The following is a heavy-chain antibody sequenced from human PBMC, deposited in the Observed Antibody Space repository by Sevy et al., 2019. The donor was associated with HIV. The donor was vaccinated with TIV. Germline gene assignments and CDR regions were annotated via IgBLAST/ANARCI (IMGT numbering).Heavy chain of an antibody. CDR3: TGWKGAQSVFDY. D-gene: IGHD1-1*01. V-gene: IGHV3-49*04. CDR2: FKRKADGGTL. CDR1: GFTFTDYA. Sequence: GGSLRLSCTASGFTFTDYAMNWVRQSPGKGLEWVAFFKRKADGGTLDHAASVQGRLTISRDDSKNIAYLQMNDLKTEDTGVYYCTGWKGAQSVFDYWGQGALVTVSS. J-gene: IGHJ4*02.